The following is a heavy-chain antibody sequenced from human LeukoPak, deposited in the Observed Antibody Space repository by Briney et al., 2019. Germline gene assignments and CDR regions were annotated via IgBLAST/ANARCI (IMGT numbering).Heavy chain of an antibody. Sequence: PGGSLRLSCAASGFTFSDYYMSWIRQAPGKGLEWVSYISSSGSTIYYADSVKGRFTISRDNAKNSLYLQMNSLRAEDTAVYYCARNYDFWSGYQHPKQYYFDYWGQGTLVTVSS. CDR1: GFTFSDYY. J-gene: IGHJ4*02. D-gene: IGHD3-3*01. CDR3: ARNYDFWSGYQHPKQYYFDY. CDR2: ISSSGSTI. V-gene: IGHV3-11*04.